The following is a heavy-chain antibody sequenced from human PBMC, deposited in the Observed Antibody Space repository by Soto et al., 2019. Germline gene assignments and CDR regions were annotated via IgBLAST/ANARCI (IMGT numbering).Heavy chain of an antibody. V-gene: IGHV4-61*01. J-gene: IGHJ4*02. D-gene: IGHD3-22*01. CDR2: THYSGST. CDR3: ATILNCYDSSGLGY. Sequence: PSETLSLTCTVSGGSVSSGSYYWSWIRQPPGKGLEWIGYTHYSGSTNYNPSLKSRVTITVDTSKNQFSLKLSPVTAADTAVYYCATILNCYDSSGLGYWGQGTLVTDSS. CDR1: GGSVSSGSYY.